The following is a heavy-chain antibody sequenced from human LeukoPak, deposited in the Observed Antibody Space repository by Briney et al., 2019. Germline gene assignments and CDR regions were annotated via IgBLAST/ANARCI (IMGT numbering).Heavy chain of an antibody. CDR3: AKDKARAADYYFDY. D-gene: IGHD6-13*01. Sequence: GGSLRLSCAASGFTFSSHAMHSVRQAPGKGLEWVAVISTDGRDKHHAESVKGRFTISRDNSKNTLYLQMNSLRPEDTAVYYCAKDKARAADYYFDYWGHGTLVTVSS. V-gene: IGHV3-30*18. CDR1: GFTFSSHA. CDR2: ISTDGRDK. J-gene: IGHJ4*01.